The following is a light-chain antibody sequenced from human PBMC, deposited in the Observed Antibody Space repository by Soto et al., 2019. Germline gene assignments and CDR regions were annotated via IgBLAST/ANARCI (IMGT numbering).Light chain of an antibody. CDR1: QSVSSN. J-gene: IGKJ1*01. CDR3: QQYDNWPRT. CDR2: GAS. Sequence: EIAMTQSPATLSVSPGERATLSCWASQSVSSNLAWYQQKSGQAPRLLMYGASTRATTIPARFSGSGSGTEFTLTISSLQSEDFAVYYCQQYDNWPRTFGQGTKVEIK. V-gene: IGKV3-15*01.